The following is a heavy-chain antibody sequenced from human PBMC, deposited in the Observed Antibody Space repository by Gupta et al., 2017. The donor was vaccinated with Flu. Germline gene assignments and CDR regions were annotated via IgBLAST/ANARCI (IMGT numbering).Heavy chain of an antibody. D-gene: IGHD6-19*01. CDR1: TDYY. J-gene: IGHJ3*02. V-gene: IGHV3-11*01. CDR2: ISSSGDRI. Sequence: TDYYMTWVRQAPGKGLEWVSCISSSGDRIFYADSVKGRFTISRDNAKNSLDLQMNSLRVEDTAVYYCALQWLASNDAFDIWGQGAVVTVSS. CDR3: ALQWLASNDAFDI.